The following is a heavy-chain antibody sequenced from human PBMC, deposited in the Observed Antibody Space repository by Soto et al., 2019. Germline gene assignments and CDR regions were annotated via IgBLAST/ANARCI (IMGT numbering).Heavy chain of an antibody. Sequence: ASVKVSCKASGGTFSSYAISWVRQAPGQGLEWMGIINPSGGSTSYAQKFQGRVTMTRDTSTSTVYMELSSLRSEDTAVYYCAREQQLVLSPHFDYWGQGTLVTSPQ. CDR2: INPSGGST. CDR1: GGTFSSYA. V-gene: IGHV1-46*03. D-gene: IGHD6-13*01. CDR3: AREQQLVLSPHFDY. J-gene: IGHJ4*02.